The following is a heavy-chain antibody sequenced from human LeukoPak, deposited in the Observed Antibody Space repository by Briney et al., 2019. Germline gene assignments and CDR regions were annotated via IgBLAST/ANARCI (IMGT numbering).Heavy chain of an antibody. J-gene: IGHJ5*02. CDR2: IYHSGST. CDR3: ARGYFSSWYMNWFDP. CDR1: GYSINSGYY. Sequence: PSETLSLTCTVSGYSINSGYYWGWIRQPPGKGLEWIAIIYHSGSTYYNPSLKSRVTISVDTSKNQFSLNLSSVTAADTAVYYYARGYFSSWYMNWFDPWGQGTLVTVSS. V-gene: IGHV4-38-2*02. D-gene: IGHD6-13*01.